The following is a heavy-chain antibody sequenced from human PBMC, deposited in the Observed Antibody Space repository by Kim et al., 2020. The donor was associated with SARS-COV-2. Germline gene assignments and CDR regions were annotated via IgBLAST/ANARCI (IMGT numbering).Heavy chain of an antibody. CDR1: GFTFSSYG. CDR2: IWYDGSNK. CDR3: ARDRGMRSNDAFDI. D-gene: IGHD3-10*01. V-gene: IGHV3-33*01. Sequence: GGSLRLSCAASGFTFSSYGMHWVRQAPGKGLEWVAVIWYDGSNKYYADSVKGRFTISRDNSKNTLYLQMNSLRAEDTAVYYRARDRGMRSNDAFDIWGQGTMVTVSS. J-gene: IGHJ3*02.